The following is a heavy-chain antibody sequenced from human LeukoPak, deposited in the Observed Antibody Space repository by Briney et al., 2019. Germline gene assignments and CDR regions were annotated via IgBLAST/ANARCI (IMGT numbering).Heavy chain of an antibody. Sequence: PGGSLRLSCAASGFTVSSNYMSWVRQAPGKGLEWVSVIYSGGSTYYADSVKGRFTISRDNSKNTLYLQMNSLRAEDTAVYFCARGGASVITFGGVIVHYWGQGTLVTVSS. J-gene: IGHJ4*02. CDR2: IYSGGST. D-gene: IGHD3-16*02. CDR3: ARGGASVITFGGVIVHY. CDR1: GFTVSSNY. V-gene: IGHV3-66*01.